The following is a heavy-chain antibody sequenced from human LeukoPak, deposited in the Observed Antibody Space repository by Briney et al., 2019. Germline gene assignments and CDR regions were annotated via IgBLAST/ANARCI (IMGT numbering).Heavy chain of an antibody. J-gene: IGHJ4*02. CDR2: IIPIFGTA. CDR3: ARGQYFDWLAYVFDY. D-gene: IGHD3-9*01. V-gene: IGHV1-69*13. CDR1: GGTFSSYA. Sequence: ASVKVSCKASGGTFSSYAISWVRQAPGQGLEWMGGIIPIFGTANYAQKFQGRVTITADESTSTAYMELSSLRSEDTAVYYCARGQYFDWLAYVFDYWGQGTLVTVSS.